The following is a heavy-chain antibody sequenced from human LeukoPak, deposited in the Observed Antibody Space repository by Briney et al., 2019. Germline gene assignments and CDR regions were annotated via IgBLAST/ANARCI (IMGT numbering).Heavy chain of an antibody. CDR3: ARVRLKIFDY. CDR1: GGSISSSSYY. J-gene: IGHJ4*02. CDR2: IYYSGST. V-gene: IGHV4-39*07. Sequence: SETLSLTCTVSGGSISSSSYYWGWIRQPPGKGLEWIGSIYYSGSTYYNPSLKSRVTISVDTSKNQFSLKLSSVTAADTAVYYCARVRLKIFDYWGQGTLVTVSS.